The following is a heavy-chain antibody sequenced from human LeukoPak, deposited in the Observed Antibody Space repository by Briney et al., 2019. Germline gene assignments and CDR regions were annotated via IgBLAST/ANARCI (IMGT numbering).Heavy chain of an antibody. CDR2: IYTDGTT. CDR3: ASGRYYYYMDV. J-gene: IGHJ6*03. V-gene: IGHV3-66*01. Sequence: GGSLRLSCAASGFTVSSNYMSWVRQAPGKGLEWASVIYTDGTTHYADSVKGRFTISRDSSKNTLYLQMSSLRAEDTAVYYCASGRYYYYMDVWGKGTTVTVSS. CDR1: GFTVSSNY.